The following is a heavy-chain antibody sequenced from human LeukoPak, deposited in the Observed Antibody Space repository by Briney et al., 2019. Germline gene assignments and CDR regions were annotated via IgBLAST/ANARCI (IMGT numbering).Heavy chain of an antibody. J-gene: IGHJ2*01. V-gene: IGHV3-9*01. CDR2: ISWNSGSI. Sequence: GGSLRLYCAASGFTFDDYAMQWVRQAPGKGLEWVSGISWNSGSIGYADSVKGRFTISRDNAKNSLYLQMNSLRAEDTALYYCAKDGGGSGWPYWYFDLWGRGTLVTVSS. CDR3: AKDGGGSGWPYWYFDL. CDR1: GFTFDDYA. D-gene: IGHD6-19*01.